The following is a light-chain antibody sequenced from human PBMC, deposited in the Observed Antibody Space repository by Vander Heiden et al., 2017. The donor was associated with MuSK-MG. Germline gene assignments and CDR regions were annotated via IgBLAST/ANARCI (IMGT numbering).Light chain of an antibody. Sequence: IVLTQSPATLSLSPGERPTLSCRPSPSFSSYLAWYQQKPGQAPRLLIYDASNRATGIPARFSGSGSGTDFTLTISSLEPEDFAVYYCQQRSNWPGTFGQGTKVEIK. J-gene: IGKJ1*01. CDR2: DAS. V-gene: IGKV3-11*01. CDR1: PSFSSY. CDR3: QQRSNWPGT.